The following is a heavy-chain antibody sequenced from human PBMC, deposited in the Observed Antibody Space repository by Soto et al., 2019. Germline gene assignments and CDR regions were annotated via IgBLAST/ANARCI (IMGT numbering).Heavy chain of an antibody. Sequence: SETLSLTCAVYGGSFSGYYWSWIRQPPGKGLEWIGEINHSGSTNYNPSLKSRVTISVDTSKNQFSLKLSSVTAADTAVYYCARDPNDSSAYYHHYYCGMDVWGQGTTVTVSS. CDR3: ARDPNDSSAYYHHYYCGMDV. CDR1: GGSFSGYY. D-gene: IGHD3-22*01. CDR2: INHSGST. V-gene: IGHV4-34*01. J-gene: IGHJ6*02.